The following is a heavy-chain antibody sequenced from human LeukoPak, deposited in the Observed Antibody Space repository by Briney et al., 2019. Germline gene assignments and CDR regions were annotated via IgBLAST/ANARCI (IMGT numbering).Heavy chain of an antibody. J-gene: IGHJ6*02. Sequence: SVKVSCKASGGTFSSYAISWVRQAPGQGLEWMGRIIPILGIANYAQKLQGRVTITADKSTSTAYMELSSLRSEDTAVYYCARGIVDTAMAGGYYYYYGMDVWGQGTTVTVSS. D-gene: IGHD5-18*01. CDR2: IIPILGIA. CDR1: GGTFSSYA. CDR3: ARGIVDTAMAGGYYYYYGMDV. V-gene: IGHV1-69*04.